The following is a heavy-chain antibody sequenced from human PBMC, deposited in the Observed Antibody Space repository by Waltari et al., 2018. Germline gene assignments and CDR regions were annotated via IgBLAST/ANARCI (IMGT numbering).Heavy chain of an antibody. Sequence: QVQLQQWGAGLLKPSETLSLSCAVHGGSFSAYYWNWIRQAPGKGLERIGEINNRGTTKYYPSPKSRVTISVDTSRNQVSLTLTSVAGAFTGLYDCARIAAIVVRGRYFQYWSQGTLVTVTP. D-gene: IGHD3-10*01. V-gene: IGHV4-34*02. CDR2: INNRGTT. J-gene: IGHJ1*01. CDR3: ARIAAIVVRGRYFQY. CDR1: GGSFSAYY.